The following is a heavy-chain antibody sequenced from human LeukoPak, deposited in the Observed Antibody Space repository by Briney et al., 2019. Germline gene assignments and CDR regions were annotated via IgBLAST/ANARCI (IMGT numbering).Heavy chain of an antibody. V-gene: IGHV1-2*02. CDR1: GYTFTGYY. J-gene: IGHJ4*02. Sequence: ASVKVSCKASGYTFTGYYMHWVRQAPGQGLEWMGWINPNSGGTNYVQKFQGRVTMTRDTSISTAYMELSRLRSDDTAVYYCARLIHSYYYDSSGDFDYWGQGTLVTVSS. CDR2: INPNSGGT. D-gene: IGHD3-22*01. CDR3: ARLIHSYYYDSSGDFDY.